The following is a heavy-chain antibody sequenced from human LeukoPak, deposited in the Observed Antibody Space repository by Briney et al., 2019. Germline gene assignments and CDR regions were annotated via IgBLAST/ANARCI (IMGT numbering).Heavy chain of an antibody. J-gene: IGHJ5*02. V-gene: IGHV1-46*03. CDR3: TRPYYDFWSGYADNWFDP. D-gene: IGHD3-3*01. Sequence: GASVKVSCKASGYTFTSYYMHWVRQAPGQGLEWMGIINPSGGSTSCAQKFQGRVTMTRDTSISTAYMELSRLRSDDTAVYYCTRPYYDFWSGYADNWFDPWGQGTLVTVSS. CDR1: GYTFTSYY. CDR2: INPSGGST.